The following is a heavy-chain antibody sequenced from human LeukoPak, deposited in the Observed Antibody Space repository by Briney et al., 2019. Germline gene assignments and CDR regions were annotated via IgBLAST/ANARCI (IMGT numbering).Heavy chain of an antibody. Sequence: GGSLRLSCAASGFSVSDNYMTWVRQAPGKGLEWVSIFYSGGSTYYADSVQGRFSMSRHDSKNTLYLHMNSLRTEDTAMYYCATMPSLQAPSYWGQGTLVTVSS. V-gene: IGHV3-53*04. D-gene: IGHD2-2*01. CDR2: FYSGGST. CDR1: GFSVSDNY. CDR3: ATMPSLQAPSY. J-gene: IGHJ4*02.